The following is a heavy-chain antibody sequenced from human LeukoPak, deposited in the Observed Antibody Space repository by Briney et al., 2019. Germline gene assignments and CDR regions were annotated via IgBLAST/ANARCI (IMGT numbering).Heavy chain of an antibody. D-gene: IGHD4/OR15-4a*01. J-gene: IGHJ5*02. V-gene: IGHV4-61*02. CDR2: IYTSGST. CDR3: ARSDVLMNWFDP. CDR1: GGSISSGSYY. Sequence: ASETLSLTCTVSGGSISSGSYYWSCIRQPAGKGLEWIGRIYTSGSTNYNPSLKSRVTISVDTSKNQFSLKLSSVTAADTAVYYCARSDVLMNWFDPWGQGTLVTVSS.